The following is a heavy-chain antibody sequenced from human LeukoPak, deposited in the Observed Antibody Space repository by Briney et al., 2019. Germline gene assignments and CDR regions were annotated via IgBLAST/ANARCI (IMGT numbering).Heavy chain of an antibody. V-gene: IGHV1-46*01. Sequence: GASVKVSCKASGYAFTSYYIHWVRQAPGQGLEWMGIINPGGGSTSYAQKFQGRVTMTRDTSTSTVYMELSSLRSEDTAVYYCARDREWGPEDYYDGWGQGTLVTVSS. J-gene: IGHJ4*02. CDR2: INPGGGST. CDR1: GYAFTSYY. CDR3: ARDREWGPEDYYDG. D-gene: IGHD3-22*01.